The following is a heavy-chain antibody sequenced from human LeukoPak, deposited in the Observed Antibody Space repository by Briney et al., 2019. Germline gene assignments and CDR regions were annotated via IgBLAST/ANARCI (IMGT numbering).Heavy chain of an antibody. D-gene: IGHD3-10*01. Sequence: HPGGSLRLSCAASGFTFSNYGMSWVRQAPGKGLEWVSVIYSGGSTYYADSVKGRFTISRDNSKNTLYLQMNSLRAEDTAVYYCARGSGNYAFDIWGQGTMVTVSS. CDR1: GFTFSNYG. V-gene: IGHV3-53*01. CDR3: ARGSGNYAFDI. J-gene: IGHJ3*02. CDR2: IYSGGST.